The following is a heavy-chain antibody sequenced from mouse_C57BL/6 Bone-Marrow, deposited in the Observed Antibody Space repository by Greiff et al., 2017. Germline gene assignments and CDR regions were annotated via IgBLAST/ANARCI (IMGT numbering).Heavy chain of an antibody. V-gene: IGHV2-2*01. CDR3: ARNSNPWFAY. J-gene: IGHJ3*01. D-gene: IGHD2-5*01. CDR2: IWSGGST. Sequence: QVQLQQSGPGLVQPSQSLSITCTVSGFSLTSYGVHWVRQSPGKGLEWLGVIWSGGSTDYNAAFISRLSISKDNSKCQVFFKMNSLQADDTAIYYCARNSNPWFAYWGQGTLVTVSA. CDR1: GFSLTSYG.